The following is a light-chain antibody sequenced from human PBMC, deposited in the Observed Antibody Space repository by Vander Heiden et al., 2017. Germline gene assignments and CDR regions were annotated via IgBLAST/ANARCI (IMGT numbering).Light chain of an antibody. Sequence: AGLTQPPPVPKALGQHATLTCSGNSNKVGNQGAGWLQQHQGHPPKLLFYRNNNRPSGISERFSASRSGNTASLTITGLQPEDEADYYCSAWDTSLSAQVFGAGTKLTVL. CDR3: SAWDTSLSAQV. J-gene: IGLJ2*01. CDR2: RNN. V-gene: IGLV10-54*04. CDR1: SNKVGNQG.